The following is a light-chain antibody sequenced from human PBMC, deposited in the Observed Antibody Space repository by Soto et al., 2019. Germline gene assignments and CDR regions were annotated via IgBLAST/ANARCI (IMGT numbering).Light chain of an antibody. Sequence: QSALAQPASVSGSAGQSIAISCTGTSSDVGGYNYVSCHQQHPGKAPKVLISVVSNQPSVVSNRFSGSKSGNTASLTISGLQAEDEADYYCSSYRSGGTFVFGSGTKGTVL. V-gene: IGLV2-14*01. CDR2: VVS. J-gene: IGLJ1*01. CDR3: SSYRSGGTFV. CDR1: SSDVGGYNY.